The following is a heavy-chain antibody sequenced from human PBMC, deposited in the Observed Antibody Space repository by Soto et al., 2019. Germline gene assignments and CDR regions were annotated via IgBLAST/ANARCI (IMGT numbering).Heavy chain of an antibody. CDR2: ISSSSSYI. CDR3: ARDGVYDFWSGYYRRYYYYGMDV. Sequence: VGSLRLSCAASGFTFSSYSMNWVRQAPGKGLEWVSSISSSSSYIYYADTVKGRFTISRDNAKNSLYLQMNSLRAEDTAVYYCARDGVYDFWSGYYRRYYYYGMDVWGQGTTVTVSS. CDR1: GFTFSSYS. D-gene: IGHD3-3*01. V-gene: IGHV3-21*01. J-gene: IGHJ6*02.